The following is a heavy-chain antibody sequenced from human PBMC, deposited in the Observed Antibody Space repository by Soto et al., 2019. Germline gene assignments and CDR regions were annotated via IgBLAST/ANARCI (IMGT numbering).Heavy chain of an antibody. CDR3: ARLPFPWGWFDP. CDR2: ISGSGRTI. Sequence: QVQLVESGGGLVKPGGSLRLSCAASGIVFSDYMSWVRQAPGKGLEWRSYISGSGRTIYSADSVKGRFTISRDNATNSLYLQMNNVRTEDTAVYYCARLPFPWGWFDPWGQGTLVTVSS. D-gene: IGHD3-16*01. CDR1: GIVFSDY. J-gene: IGHJ5*02. V-gene: IGHV3-11*01.